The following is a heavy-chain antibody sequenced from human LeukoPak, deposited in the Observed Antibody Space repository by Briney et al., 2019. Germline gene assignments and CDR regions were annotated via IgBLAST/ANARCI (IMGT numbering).Heavy chain of an antibody. V-gene: IGHV1-18*01. J-gene: IGHJ4*02. D-gene: IGHD2-15*01. Sequence: ASVKVSCKASGYTFTSYGISWERQAPGQGLEWMGWISVYNGNTNYAQKLQGRVTMTTDTSTSTAYMELRSLRSDDTAVYYCARQSCGGGSRYCNYWGQGTLVTVSS. CDR3: ARQSCGGGSRYCNY. CDR1: GYTFTSYG. CDR2: ISVYNGNT.